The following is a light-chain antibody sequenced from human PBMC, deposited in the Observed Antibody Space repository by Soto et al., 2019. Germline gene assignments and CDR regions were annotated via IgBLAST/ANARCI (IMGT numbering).Light chain of an antibody. CDR3: AAWDDSLSGL. Sequence: QSALTQPASVSGSPGQSITISCTGTSSDVGGYNYVSWYQQHPGKAPKLMIYEVSNRPSGVSNRFSGSKSGNTASLTISGLQAEDEADYYCAAWDDSLSGLFGGGTKLTVL. CDR1: SSDVGGYNY. V-gene: IGLV2-14*01. CDR2: EVS. J-gene: IGLJ3*02.